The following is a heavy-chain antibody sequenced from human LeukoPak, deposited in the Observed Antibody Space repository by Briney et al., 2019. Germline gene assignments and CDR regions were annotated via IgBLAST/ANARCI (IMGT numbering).Heavy chain of an antibody. Sequence: KPSQTLSLTCTVSGGSISSYYWSWIRQPPGKGLEWIGYIYYSGSTNYNPSLKSRVTISVDTSKNQFSLKLSSVTAADRAVYYCARTDRYSSGWHFDYWGQGTLVTVSS. CDR1: GGSISSYY. CDR3: ARTDRYSSGWHFDY. D-gene: IGHD6-19*01. V-gene: IGHV4-59*01. J-gene: IGHJ4*02. CDR2: IYYSGST.